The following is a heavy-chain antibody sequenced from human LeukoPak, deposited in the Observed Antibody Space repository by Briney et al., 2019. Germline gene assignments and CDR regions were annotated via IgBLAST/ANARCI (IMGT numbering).Heavy chain of an antibody. CDR3: ARDGPRIAALGEDFDY. V-gene: IGHV1-46*01. CDR2: INPSGGST. Sequence: ASVNVSCKASGYTFTSYYMHWVRQAPGQGLEWMGIINPSGGSTSYAQKFQGRVTMTRDTSTSTVYMELSSLRSEDTAVYYGARDGPRIAALGEDFDYWGQGTLVTVSS. J-gene: IGHJ4*02. CDR1: GYTFTSYY. D-gene: IGHD6-6*01.